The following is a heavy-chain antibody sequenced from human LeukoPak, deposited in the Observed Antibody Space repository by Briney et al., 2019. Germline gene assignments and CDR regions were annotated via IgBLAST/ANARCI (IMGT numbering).Heavy chain of an antibody. CDR2: ISTTSSTI. V-gene: IGHV3-48*02. Sequence: GGSLRLSCAASDFTFRYYSMNWVRQAPGKGLEWVSYISTTSSTIYYADSVKGRFTISRDNAKNSLYLQMNSLRDEDTAVYYCARDLGSGSNYRYYCGMDVWGQGTTVTVSS. CDR1: DFTFRYYS. D-gene: IGHD1-26*01. J-gene: IGHJ6*02. CDR3: ARDLGSGSNYRYYCGMDV.